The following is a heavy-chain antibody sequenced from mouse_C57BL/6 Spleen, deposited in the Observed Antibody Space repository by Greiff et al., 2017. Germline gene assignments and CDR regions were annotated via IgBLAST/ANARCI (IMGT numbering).Heavy chain of an antibody. Sequence: QVQLQQPGAELVKPGASVKMSCKASGYTFTSYWITWVKQRPGQGLEWIGDIYPGSGSTNYNEKFKSTATLTVDTSSSTAYMQLSSLTSEDSAVYYCARSGGNYVAMDYWGQGTSVTVSS. CDR2: IYPGSGST. V-gene: IGHV1-55*01. D-gene: IGHD2-1*01. CDR3: ARSGGNYVAMDY. J-gene: IGHJ4*01. CDR1: GYTFTSYW.